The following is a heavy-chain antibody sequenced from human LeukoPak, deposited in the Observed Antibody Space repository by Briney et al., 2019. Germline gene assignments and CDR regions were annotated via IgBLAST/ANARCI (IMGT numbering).Heavy chain of an antibody. D-gene: IGHD2-2*02. CDR1: GFTFSTYW. V-gene: IGHV3-7*01. Sequence: GGSLRPSCAASGFTFSTYWMSWVRQAPGKGLEWVANINQDGSEKNYVDSVKGRFTISRDNAKNSLYLQMNSLRAEDTAVYYCARVAYTANFWGQGTLVTVSS. J-gene: IGHJ4*02. CDR2: INQDGSEK. CDR3: ARVAYTANF.